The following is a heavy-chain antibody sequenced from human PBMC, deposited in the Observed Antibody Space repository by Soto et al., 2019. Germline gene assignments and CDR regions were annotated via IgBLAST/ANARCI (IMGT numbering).Heavy chain of an antibody. V-gene: IGHV3-23*01. Sequence: EVHLLESGGGLVQPGGSLRLSCAASAFMFRNYAMSWVRQAPGKGLGWVSTISLGGANTHYADSVDGPFTISRDNSKICQDVAIKKLRGEATAVYHRAPDPSTGSADKWGQGTLVTVSS. CDR1: AFMFRNYA. D-gene: IGHD3-9*01. CDR3: APDPSTGSADK. J-gene: IGHJ4*01. CDR2: ISLGGANT.